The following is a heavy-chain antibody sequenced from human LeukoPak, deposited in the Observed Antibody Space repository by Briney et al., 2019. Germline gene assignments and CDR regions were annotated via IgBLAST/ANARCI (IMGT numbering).Heavy chain of an antibody. CDR2: ITTNGSRT. Sequence: GGSLRLSCAASGFTFSSYTMHWVRQAPGRGLEYDSAITTNGSRTYYANSFKGRFTISRDNSESTLYLQMGSLRTEDMAVYYCARGRLVVTALDYWGQGTLVTVSS. CDR1: GFTFSSYT. J-gene: IGHJ4*02. CDR3: ARGRLVVTALDY. D-gene: IGHD2-21*02. V-gene: IGHV3-64*01.